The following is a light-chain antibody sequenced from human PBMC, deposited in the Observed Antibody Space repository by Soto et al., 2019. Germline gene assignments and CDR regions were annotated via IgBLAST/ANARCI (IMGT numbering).Light chain of an antibody. CDR2: DVS. J-gene: IGLJ2*01. CDR1: SSDVGGYNY. CDR3: SSYTRSSTYVV. V-gene: IGLV2-14*01. Sequence: QSALTQPASVSGSPGQSITISCTGTSSDVGGYNYVSWYQQHTGKAPKLMIYDVSNRPSGVSNRFSGSKSGNTASRTISGLQAEDEADYYCSSYTRSSTYVVFGGGTKLTVL.